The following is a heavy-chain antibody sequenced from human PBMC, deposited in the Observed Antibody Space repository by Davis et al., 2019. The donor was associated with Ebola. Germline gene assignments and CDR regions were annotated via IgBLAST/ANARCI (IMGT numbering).Heavy chain of an antibody. CDR2: TYYRSKWYN. D-gene: IGHD3-9*01. V-gene: IGHV6-1*01. Sequence: SCAISGDSVSSNSAAWNWIRQSPSRGLEWLGRTYYRSKWYNDYAVSVKSRITINPDTSKNQFSLQLNSVTPEDTAVYYCARGRLRYFDWFGYYYYGMDVWGQGTTVTVSS. CDR1: GDSVSSNSAA. CDR3: ARGRLRYFDWFGYYYYGMDV. J-gene: IGHJ6*02.